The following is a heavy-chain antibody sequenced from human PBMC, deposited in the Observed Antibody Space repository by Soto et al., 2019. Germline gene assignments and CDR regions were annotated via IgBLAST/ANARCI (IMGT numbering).Heavy chain of an antibody. CDR1: GYTFTNNY. CDR2: INPNAAST. D-gene: IGHD3-3*01. V-gene: IGHV1-46*01. Sequence: QVQLVQSGAEVMKPGASVKISCKTSGYTFTNNYINWVRQAPGQGLEWVGLINPNAASTPYAQTFQGRVTLTMDTSTCTVYMELSSLRSDDTAVYYCARVYGLVKHDNFWSGYYDYWGQGTLVTVSS. J-gene: IGHJ4*02. CDR3: ARVYGLVKHDNFWSGYYDY.